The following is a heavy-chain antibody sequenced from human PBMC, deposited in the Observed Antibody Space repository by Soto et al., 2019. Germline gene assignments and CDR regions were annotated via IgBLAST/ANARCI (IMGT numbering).Heavy chain of an antibody. CDR3: ARGGIAAGSLDV. D-gene: IGHD6-13*01. CDR1: GCSIRSGGYY. CDR2: IYYSGST. J-gene: IGHJ6*02. Sequence: SETLSLTCTVSGCSIRSGGYYWSWIRQHPGKGLEWIGYIYYSGSTYYNPSLKSRVTISVDTSKNQFSLKLSSVTAADTAVYYCARGGIAAGSLDVWGQGTTVTVSS. V-gene: IGHV4-31*03.